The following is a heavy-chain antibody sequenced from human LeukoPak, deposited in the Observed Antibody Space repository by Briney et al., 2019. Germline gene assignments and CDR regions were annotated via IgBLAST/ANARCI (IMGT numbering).Heavy chain of an antibody. D-gene: IGHD6-13*01. J-gene: IGHJ4*02. V-gene: IGHV1-18*01. CDR2: IIAYNGNT. CDR3: ARDLQSSSSWYRGSFDY. CDR1: GYTFTSYG. Sequence: ASVKVSSKASGYTFTSYGISWVRQAPGQGLEWMGWIIAYNGNTNYAQKLQGRVPMTTDTSTSTAYMELRSLRSDDTAVNYCARDLQSSSSWYRGSFDYWGQGTLVTVSS.